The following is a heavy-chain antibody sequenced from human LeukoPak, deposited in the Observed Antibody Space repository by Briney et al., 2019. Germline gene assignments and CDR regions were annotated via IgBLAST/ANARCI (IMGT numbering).Heavy chain of an antibody. CDR1: GGSISNYH. V-gene: IGHV4-4*07. Sequence: PSETLSLTCTVSGGSISNYHWSWIRQPAGKGLEWIGRIYTSGSTNYNPSLKSRVTMSVATSKNQFSLKLTSVTAADTAVYYCARHNDGYYDFWSGYALAWFDPWGQGTLVTVSS. J-gene: IGHJ5*02. CDR2: IYTSGST. CDR3: ARHNDGYYDFWSGYALAWFDP. D-gene: IGHD3-3*01.